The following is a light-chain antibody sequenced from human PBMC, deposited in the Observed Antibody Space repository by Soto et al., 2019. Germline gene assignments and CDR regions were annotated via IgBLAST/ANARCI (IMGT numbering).Light chain of an antibody. CDR3: KLYKNWPPFT. Sequence: EILMTQSPATLAVCPGDSATLSCMSSQSLGQSLAWYQQKAGQAPRLLIYGASTRATGIPARVSGSGSGTEFTLNISSLQSEDFSVYYCKLYKNWPPFTFGQGTRLEIK. V-gene: IGKV3-15*01. J-gene: IGKJ5*01. CDR1: QSLGQS. CDR2: GAS.